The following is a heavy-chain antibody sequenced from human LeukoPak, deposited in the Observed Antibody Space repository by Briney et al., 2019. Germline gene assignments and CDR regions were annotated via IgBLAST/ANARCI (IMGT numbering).Heavy chain of an antibody. D-gene: IGHD2-15*01. V-gene: IGHV3-23*01. CDR2: ISGSGGST. CDR1: GFTFSSYA. J-gene: IGHJ4*02. Sequence: GGSLRLSCAASGFTFSSYAMSWVRQAPGKGLEWVSAISGSGGSTYYADSVKGRFTISRDNTKNTLYLQMNSLRAEDTAVYYCAKDRHYIVVVVAAIFDYWGQGTLVTVSS. CDR3: AKDRHYIVVVVAAIFDY.